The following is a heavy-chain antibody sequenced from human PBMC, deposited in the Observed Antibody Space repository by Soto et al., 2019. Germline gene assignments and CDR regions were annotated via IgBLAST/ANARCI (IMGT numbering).Heavy chain of an antibody. CDR3: ARMSATGTRWFDP. J-gene: IGHJ5*02. D-gene: IGHD1-1*01. V-gene: IGHV4-31*03. CDR2: ISYRGTT. CDR1: GGSINSGAYH. Sequence: QVQLQESGPRLVKPSQDLSLTCTVSGGSINSGAYHWSWVRQHPGKGLEWIGSISYRGTTYSNPYLQSRMTMSVDPSKTQLSLKLSSVTAAATAVYYCARMSATGTRWFDPWGQGTLVTVSS.